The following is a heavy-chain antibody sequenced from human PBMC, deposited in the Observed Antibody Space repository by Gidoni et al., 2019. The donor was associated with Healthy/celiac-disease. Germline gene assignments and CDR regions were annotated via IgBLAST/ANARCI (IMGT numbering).Heavy chain of an antibody. CDR1: GSSFTSYW. CDR2: IYPGDSDT. CDR3: AVMTAAGPFDAFDI. Sequence: EVQLVQSGAAVEKPGEALTISFTGSGSSFTSYWIGWVRQMPGKGLEWMGIIYPGDSDTRYSPSFQGQVTISADKSISTAYQQWSSRKASDTAMYYCAVMTAAGPFDAFDIWGQGTMVTVSS. D-gene: IGHD6-13*01. V-gene: IGHV5-51*01. J-gene: IGHJ3*02.